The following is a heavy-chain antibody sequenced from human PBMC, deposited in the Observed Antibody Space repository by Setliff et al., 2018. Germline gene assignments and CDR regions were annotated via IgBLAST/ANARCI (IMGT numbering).Heavy chain of an antibody. CDR1: GYTFTSYG. CDR2: INPSGGST. Sequence: GALVKVSCKASGYTFTSYGISWVRQAPGQGLEWMGIINPSGGSTSYAHKFQGRVTMTSDTSTSTAYMELRSLRSDDTAVYYCARVTIAVAGYFDFWGQGTLVTVSS. V-gene: IGHV1-18*01. CDR3: ARVTIAVAGYFDF. D-gene: IGHD6-19*01. J-gene: IGHJ4*02.